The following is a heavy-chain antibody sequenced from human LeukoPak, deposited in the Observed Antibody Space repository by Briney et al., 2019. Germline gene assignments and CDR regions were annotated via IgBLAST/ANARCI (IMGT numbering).Heavy chain of an antibody. CDR3: ANQGGSLTEVGYYMDV. Sequence: GGSLRLSCAASGFTFSSYWMTWVRQAPGKGLEWVANIREDGSEKYYVDSVKGRFTISRDNSKNTLYLQMNSLRPEDTAVYYCANQGGSLTEVGYYMDVWGKGTTVTVSS. J-gene: IGHJ6*03. V-gene: IGHV3-7*01. CDR2: IREDGSEK. D-gene: IGHD1-26*01. CDR1: GFTFSSYW.